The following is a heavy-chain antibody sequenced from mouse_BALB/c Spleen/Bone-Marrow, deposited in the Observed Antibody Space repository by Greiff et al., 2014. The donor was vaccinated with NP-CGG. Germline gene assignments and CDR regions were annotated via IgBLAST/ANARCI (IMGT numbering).Heavy chain of an antibody. J-gene: IGHJ4*01. CDR3: ARRLRGYYAMDY. Sequence: LQQSGSELVRPGASVKLSCKASGYTFTNYWIHWVKQRPGQGLEWIGNVYPGRGSINSYEKFKTKATLTVDTSSSTAYMHLNSPTSEDSAVYYCARRLRGYYAMDYWGQGASVTVSS. V-gene: IGHV1S22*01. CDR1: GYTFTNYW. D-gene: IGHD1-3*01. CDR2: VYPGRGSI.